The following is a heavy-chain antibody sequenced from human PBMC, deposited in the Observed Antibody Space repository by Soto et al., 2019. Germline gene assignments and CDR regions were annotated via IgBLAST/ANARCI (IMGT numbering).Heavy chain of an antibody. Sequence: PSDTLSLTCLVSGGTIIGYYWTWSRQPAGKGLEWIGRIYSSGNTKYNPSLQSRVTMSLDTSNNQFSLRLTSVTAADTAVYYCARGQRFSDWFDPWGQGTLVTVSS. CDR1: GGTIIGYY. J-gene: IGHJ5*02. D-gene: IGHD3-3*01. CDR2: IYSSGNT. V-gene: IGHV4-4*07. CDR3: ARGQRFSDWFDP.